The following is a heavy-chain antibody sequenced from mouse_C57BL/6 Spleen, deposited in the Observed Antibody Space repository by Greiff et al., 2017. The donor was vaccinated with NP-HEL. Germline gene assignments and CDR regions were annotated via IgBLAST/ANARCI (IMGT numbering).Heavy chain of an antibody. Sequence: QVPLKQPGAELVKPGASVTLSCKASGSTFTSYWMHWVKQRPGQGLEWIGMIHPNSGSTNYNEKFKSKSKLTVDKSSSTAYMQISSLTAEDSAVYYCARGGGYGSSYYFDYWGQGTTLTVSS. CDR1: GSTFTSYW. CDR2: IHPNSGST. J-gene: IGHJ2*01. D-gene: IGHD1-1*01. CDR3: ARGGGYGSSYYFDY. V-gene: IGHV1-64*01.